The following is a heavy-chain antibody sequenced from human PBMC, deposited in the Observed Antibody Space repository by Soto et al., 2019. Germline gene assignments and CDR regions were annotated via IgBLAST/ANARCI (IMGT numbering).Heavy chain of an antibody. J-gene: IGHJ4*02. CDR1: GFTFSSYA. V-gene: IGHV3-23*01. Sequence: GGSLRLSCAASGFTFSSYAMSWVRQAPGKGRGWVSAISGGGGSTYYADSVKGRFTTSRDNSKNTLYLQMNSLRAEDTAVYYCAKDPHHYSSSWYFDYWGQGTLVTVSS. CDR3: AKDPHHYSSSWYFDY. D-gene: IGHD6-13*01. CDR2: ISGGGGST.